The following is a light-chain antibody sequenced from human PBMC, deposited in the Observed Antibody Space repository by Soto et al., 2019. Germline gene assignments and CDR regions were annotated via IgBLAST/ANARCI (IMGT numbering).Light chain of an antibody. CDR3: SSYASGTTHVV. CDR1: SSDIGGYNY. J-gene: IGLJ2*01. Sequence: QSALTQPASVSGSPGQSITIFCTGTSSDIGGYNYVSWYQQYPGKAPKLMIYEVSNRPSGVSNRFSGSKSGNVASLTFSGLQAEDEADYYCSSYASGTTHVVFGAGTKLTVL. V-gene: IGLV2-14*01. CDR2: EVS.